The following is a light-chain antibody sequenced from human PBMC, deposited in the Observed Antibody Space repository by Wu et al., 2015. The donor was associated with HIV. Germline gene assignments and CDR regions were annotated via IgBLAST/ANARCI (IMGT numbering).Light chain of an antibody. CDR1: QSVSTNY. J-gene: IGKJ1*01. Sequence: EIVLTQSPGTLSLSPGERATLSCRASQSVSTNYLAWYQHQPGQAPRLLIYGASSRASGIPDRFSGSGSGTDFTLTVTSLQPEDFATYYCQQSYSPPRTFGQGTKVEIK. V-gene: IGKV3-20*01. CDR3: QQSYSPPRT. CDR2: GAS.